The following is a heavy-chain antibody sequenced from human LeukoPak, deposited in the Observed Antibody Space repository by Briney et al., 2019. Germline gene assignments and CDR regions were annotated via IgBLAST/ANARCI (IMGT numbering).Heavy chain of an antibody. D-gene: IGHD5-18*01. CDR1: GFTFSSYA. V-gene: IGHV3-30*04. J-gene: IGHJ4*02. CDR2: ISYDGNRK. CDR3: ARGTNTAMGVDN. Sequence: GGSLRLSCAASGFTFSSYAMHWARQAPGKGLEWVSVISYDGNRKYYIDSVKGRFTISRDNSENTLDLQMNSLTTEDTAVYYCARGTNTAMGVDNWGQGTLVTVSS.